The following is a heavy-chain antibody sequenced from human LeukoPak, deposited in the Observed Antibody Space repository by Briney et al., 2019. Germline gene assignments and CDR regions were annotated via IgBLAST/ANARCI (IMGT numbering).Heavy chain of an antibody. D-gene: IGHD2-2*01. Sequence: SETLSLTCTVSGGSISSSSYYWGWIRQPPGKGLEWIGSIYYSGSTYYNPSLKSRVTISVDTSKNQFSLKLSSVTAADTAVYYCARQRSEYQLLIYYYYMDVWGKGTTVTVSS. CDR1: GGSISSSSYY. V-gene: IGHV4-39*01. J-gene: IGHJ6*03. CDR2: IYYSGST. CDR3: ARQRSEYQLLIYYYYMDV.